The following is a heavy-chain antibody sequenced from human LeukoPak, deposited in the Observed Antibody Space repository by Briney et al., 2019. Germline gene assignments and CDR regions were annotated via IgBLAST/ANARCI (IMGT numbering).Heavy chain of an antibody. Sequence: SETLSLTCTVSGGSISGSYWSWIRQPPGKGLEWIGHISYSGSTNYNPSLKSRVTISLDTSKSQFSLKLSSVTAAYTAIYYGANTERSLNWDNWGQGSLVTVSS. V-gene: IGHV4-59*08. CDR1: GGSISGSY. J-gene: IGHJ4*02. CDR2: ISYSGST. D-gene: IGHD5-24*01. CDR3: ANTERSLNWDN.